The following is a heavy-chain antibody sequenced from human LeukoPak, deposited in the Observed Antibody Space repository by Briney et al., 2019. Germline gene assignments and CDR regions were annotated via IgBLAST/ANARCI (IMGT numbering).Heavy chain of an antibody. V-gene: IGHV1-24*01. J-gene: IGHJ5*01. D-gene: IGHD6-13*01. CDR2: FDPEDGET. CDR3: ARVGVEAAAYTGEGGYNWFDS. CDR1: GYTLTELS. Sequence: ASVKVSCKVSGYTLTELSMHWVRQAPGKGLEWMGGFDPEDGETIYAQKFQGRVTMTEDTSTDTAYMELSSLRSEDTAVYFCARVGVEAAAYTGEGGYNWFDSWGQGTLVTVSS.